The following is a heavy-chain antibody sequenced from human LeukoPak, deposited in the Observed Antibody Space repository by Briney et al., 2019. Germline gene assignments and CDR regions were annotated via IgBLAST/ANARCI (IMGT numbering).Heavy chain of an antibody. CDR3: ARSGYYGPDAFDI. CDR2: IYYSGST. V-gene: IGHV4-31*03. Sequence: SSQTLSLTCTVSGGSISSGGYYWSWIRQHPGKGLEWIGYIYYSGSTYYNPSLKSRVTISVDTSKNQFSLKLSSVTAADTAVYYCARSGYYGPDAFDIWGQGTMVTVSS. CDR1: GGSISSGGYY. J-gene: IGHJ3*02. D-gene: IGHD3-10*01.